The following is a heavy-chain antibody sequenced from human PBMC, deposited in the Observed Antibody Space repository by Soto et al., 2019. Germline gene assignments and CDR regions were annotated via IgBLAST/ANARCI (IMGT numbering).Heavy chain of an antibody. J-gene: IGHJ4*02. D-gene: IGHD6-13*01. CDR1: GGSFSGYY. Sequence: SETLSLTCAVYGGSFSGYYWSWIRQPPGKGLEWIGEINHSGSTNYNPSLKSRVTISVDTSKNQFSLKLSSVTAADTAVYYCARGILHSSSWYGLDYWGQGTLVTVSS. V-gene: IGHV4-34*01. CDR3: ARGILHSSSWYGLDY. CDR2: INHSGST.